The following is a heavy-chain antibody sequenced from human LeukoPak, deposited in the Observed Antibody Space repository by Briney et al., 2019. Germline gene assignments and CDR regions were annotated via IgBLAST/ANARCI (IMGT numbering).Heavy chain of an antibody. CDR1: GGTFSSYA. V-gene: IGHV1-69*13. CDR3: ARGPLGVVVPAAMLGGGMDV. D-gene: IGHD2-2*01. CDR2: SIPIFGTA. J-gene: IGHJ6*02. Sequence: RASVKVSCKASGGTFSSYAISWGRQAPGQGLEWMGGSIPIFGTANYAQKFQGRVTITADESTSTAYMELSSLRSEDTAVYYCARGPLGVVVPAAMLGGGMDVWGQGTTVTVSS.